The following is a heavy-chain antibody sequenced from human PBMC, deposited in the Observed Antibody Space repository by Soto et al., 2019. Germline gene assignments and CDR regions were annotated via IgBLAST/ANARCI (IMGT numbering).Heavy chain of an antibody. Sequence: QVQLVQSGAEVKKPGSSVTVSCKASGGTFSSYTISWVRQAPGQGLEWMGGIIPIFGTANYAQKFQGRVTITADECTTTAYMELSSLRSEATAVYYCARGNHRWLQLWYFDLWGRGTLVTVSS. J-gene: IGHJ2*01. CDR3: ARGNHRWLQLWYFDL. V-gene: IGHV1-69*12. CDR1: GGTFSSYT. D-gene: IGHD5-12*01. CDR2: IIPIFGTA.